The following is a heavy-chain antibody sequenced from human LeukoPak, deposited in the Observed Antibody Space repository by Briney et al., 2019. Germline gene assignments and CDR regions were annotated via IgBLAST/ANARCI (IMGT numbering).Heavy chain of an antibody. CDR3: AKETDSGSYYFDY. D-gene: IGHD1-26*01. CDR1: GCTFDDYT. CDR2: ISWDGGST. V-gene: IGHV3-43*01. Sequence: GGSLRLTCAASGCTFDDYTMHWVRQAPGRGLAWVSLISWDGGSTYYADSVKGRFTISRDNSKNSLYLQMDSLRAEDTALYYCAKETDSGSYYFDYWGQGTLVTVSS. J-gene: IGHJ4*02.